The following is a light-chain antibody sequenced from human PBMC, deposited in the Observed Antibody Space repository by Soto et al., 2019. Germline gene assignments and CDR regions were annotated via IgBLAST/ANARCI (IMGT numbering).Light chain of an antibody. Sequence: EIVMTQSPATVSVSPGERATLSCRASQNVNSNLAWYQQKPGQPPRLLIYGAYTRATGVPARFSGSGSGTEFTLTINSLQPEDFAVYYCQQYNSWPPLTFGGGTKVDIK. V-gene: IGKV3-15*01. CDR2: GAY. J-gene: IGKJ4*01. CDR1: QNVNSN. CDR3: QQYNSWPPLT.